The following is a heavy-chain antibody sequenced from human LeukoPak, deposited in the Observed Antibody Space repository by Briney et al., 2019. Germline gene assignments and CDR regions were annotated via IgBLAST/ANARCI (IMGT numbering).Heavy chain of an antibody. V-gene: IGHV4-34*01. CDR3: ASEITIFGVV. D-gene: IGHD3-3*01. CDR1: GGSFSGYY. CDR2: INHSGST. Sequence: SETLSLTCAVYGGSFSGYYWSWTRQPPGKGLEWIGEINHSGSTNYNPSLKSRVTISVDTSKNQFSLKLSSVTAADTAVYYCASEITIFGVVWGQGTLVTVSS. J-gene: IGHJ4*02.